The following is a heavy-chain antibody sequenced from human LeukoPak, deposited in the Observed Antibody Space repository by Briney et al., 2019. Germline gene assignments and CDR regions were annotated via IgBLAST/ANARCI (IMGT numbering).Heavy chain of an antibody. J-gene: IGHJ4*02. CDR3: ARGLFDWLPTALDY. Sequence: ASVKVSCKASGYTFTSYGISWVRQAPGQGLEWMGWISAYNGNTNYAQKLQGRVTMTTGTSTGTAYMELRSLRSDDTAVYYCARGLFDWLPTALDYWGQGTLVTVSS. CDR1: GYTFTSYG. V-gene: IGHV1-18*01. D-gene: IGHD3-9*01. CDR2: ISAYNGNT.